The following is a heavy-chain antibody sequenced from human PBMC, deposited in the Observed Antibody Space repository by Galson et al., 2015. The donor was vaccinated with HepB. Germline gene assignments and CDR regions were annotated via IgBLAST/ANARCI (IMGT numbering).Heavy chain of an antibody. V-gene: IGHV3-48*02. CDR2: ISDGGGTV. J-gene: IGHJ4*02. CDR3: AGDALDY. CDR1: GFTFSSYS. Sequence: SLRLSCAASGFTFSSYSMNWVRQAPGKGLEWLSYISDGGGTVNYADSVKGRFTISRDNAKNSLYLQMNSLRDEDTAVYYCAGDALDYWGQGTLVTVSS.